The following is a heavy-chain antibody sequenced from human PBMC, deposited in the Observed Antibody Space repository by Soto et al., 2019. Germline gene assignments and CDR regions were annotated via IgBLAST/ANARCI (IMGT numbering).Heavy chain of an antibody. CDR2: IYPGDSDT. D-gene: IGHD2-15*01. J-gene: IGHJ4*02. CDR3: ARHGYCSGGSCSYFXY. Sequence: GYSFTSYWIGWVRQMPGKGLEWMGIIYPGDSDTRYSPSFQGQVTISTDKSISTAYLQWSSLKASDTALYYIARHGYCSGGSCSYFXYWGQGTLVTVXS. CDR1: GYSFTSYW. V-gene: IGHV5-51*01.